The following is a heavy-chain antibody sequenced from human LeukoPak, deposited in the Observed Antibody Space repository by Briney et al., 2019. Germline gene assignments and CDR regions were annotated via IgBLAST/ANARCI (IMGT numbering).Heavy chain of an antibody. V-gene: IGHV3-11*01. J-gene: IGHJ3*02. Sequence: PGGSLRLSCAASGFTFSDYYMSWIRQAPGKGLEWVSYISSSGSTIYYADSVKGRFTISRDNAKNSLYLQMNSLRAEDTAVYYCARDQVAAAGHDAFDIWGQGTMVTVSS. CDR3: ARDQVAAAGHDAFDI. CDR1: GFTFSDYY. D-gene: IGHD6-13*01. CDR2: ISSSGSTI.